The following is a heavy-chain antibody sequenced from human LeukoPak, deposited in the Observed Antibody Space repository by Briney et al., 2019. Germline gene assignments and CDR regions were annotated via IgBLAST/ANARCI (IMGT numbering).Heavy chain of an antibody. CDR2: IYYSGST. D-gene: IGHD3-22*01. CDR3: AREPQYYYDSSGFDI. Sequence: SETLSLTCAVSGGSISSGGYYWSWIRQHRGKGLEWIGYIYYSGSTYYNPSLKSRVTISVDTSKNQFSLKLSSVTAADTAVYYCAREPQYYYDSSGFDIWGQGTMVTVSS. CDR1: GGSISSGGYY. V-gene: IGHV4-31*11. J-gene: IGHJ3*02.